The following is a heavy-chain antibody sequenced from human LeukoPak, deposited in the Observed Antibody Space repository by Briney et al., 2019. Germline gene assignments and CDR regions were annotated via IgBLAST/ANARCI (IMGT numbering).Heavy chain of an antibody. CDR3: ARDLQDSGYSYGFGAFDI. Sequence: SETLSLTCTVSGGSISSGGYYWSWIRQHPGKGLEWIGYIYYSGSTYYNPSLKSRVTISVDTSKNQFSLKLSSVTAADTAVYYCARDLQDSGYSYGFGAFDIWAKGQWSPSLQ. D-gene: IGHD5-18*01. CDR1: GGSISSGGYY. J-gene: IGHJ3*02. V-gene: IGHV4-31*03. CDR2: IYYSGST.